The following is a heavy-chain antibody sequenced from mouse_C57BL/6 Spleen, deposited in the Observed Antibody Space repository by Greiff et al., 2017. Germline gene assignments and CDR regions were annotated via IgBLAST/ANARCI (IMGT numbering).Heavy chain of an antibody. CDR2: ISDGGSYT. Sequence: EVMLVESGGGLVKPGGSLKLSCAASGFTFSSYAMSWVRQTPEKRLEWVATISDGGSYTYYPDNVKGRFTISRDNAKNNLYLQMSHLKSEDTAMYYCARVDDYDELAWFAYWGQGTLVTVSA. D-gene: IGHD2-4*01. J-gene: IGHJ3*01. V-gene: IGHV5-4*03. CDR3: ARVDDYDELAWFAY. CDR1: GFTFSSYA.